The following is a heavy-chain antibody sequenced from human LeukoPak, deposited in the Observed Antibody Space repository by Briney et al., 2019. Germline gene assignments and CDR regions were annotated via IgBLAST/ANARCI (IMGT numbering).Heavy chain of an antibody. V-gene: IGHV3-23*01. D-gene: IGHD6-13*01. CDR3: AKQYSSSWHYFDY. CDR1: GFTFSSYA. CDR2: ISGSGST. Sequence: PGGSLRLSCAASGFTFSSYAMSWVRQAPGKGLEWVSAISGSGSTYYADSVKGRFTIPRDNSKNTLYLQMNSLRAEDTAVYHCAKQYSSSWHYFDYWGQGTLVTVSS. J-gene: IGHJ4*02.